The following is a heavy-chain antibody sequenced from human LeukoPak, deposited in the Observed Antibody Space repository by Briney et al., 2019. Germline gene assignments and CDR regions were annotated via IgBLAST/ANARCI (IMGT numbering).Heavy chain of an antibody. CDR1: GYSFTSYW. CDR2: IYPGDSDT. Sequence: GESLKISCTASGYSFTSYWIAWVRQLPGKGLEWMGIIYPGDSDTRYSPSFQGQVTISADKSTSTAYLQWSSLMASDTAMYYCARAGSDGANGYWGQGTLVTVSS. V-gene: IGHV5-51*01. D-gene: IGHD1-26*01. CDR3: ARAGSDGANGY. J-gene: IGHJ4*02.